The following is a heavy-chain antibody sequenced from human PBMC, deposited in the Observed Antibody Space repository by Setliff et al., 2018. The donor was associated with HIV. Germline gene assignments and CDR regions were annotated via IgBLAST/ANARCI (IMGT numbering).Heavy chain of an antibody. CDR3: ARDPAPSSSASYFQH. V-gene: IGHV1-18*01. D-gene: IGHD6-6*01. CDR1: CYSFTAYG. J-gene: IGHJ1*01. CDR2: INIDSGHT. Sequence: GASVKVSCKASCYSFTAYGISWVRQAPGQGFEWMGWINIDSGHTNFAQKFQDRVTVTTDTSTNTTYMELRGLRSDDTATYYCARDPAPSSSASYFQHWGQGTPVTVSS.